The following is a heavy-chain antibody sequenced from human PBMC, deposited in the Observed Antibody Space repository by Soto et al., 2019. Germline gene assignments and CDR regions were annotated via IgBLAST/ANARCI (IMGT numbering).Heavy chain of an antibody. CDR2: IYYSGST. Sequence: LTCTVSGGSISSGGYYWSWIRQHPGKGLEWIGYIYYSGSTYYNPSLKSRVTISVDTSKNQFSLKLSSVTAADTAVYYCARTYSSSWYGDNWFDPWGQGTLVTVSS. CDR1: GGSISSGGYY. J-gene: IGHJ5*02. D-gene: IGHD6-13*01. V-gene: IGHV4-31*03. CDR3: ARTYSSSWYGDNWFDP.